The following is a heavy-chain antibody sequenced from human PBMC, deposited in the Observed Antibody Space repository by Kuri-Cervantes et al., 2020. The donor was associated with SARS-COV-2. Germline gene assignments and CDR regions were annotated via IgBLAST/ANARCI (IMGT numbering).Heavy chain of an antibody. D-gene: IGHD2-15*01. CDR2: IYHSGST. CDR1: GYSISSGYY. Sequence: SQTLSLTCAVSGYSISSGYYWGWIRQPPGKGLEWIGSIYHSGSTYYNPSLKSRVTISVDTSKNQFSLKLSSVTAADTAVYYCARDWSGGSWAPGYFDYWGQGTLVTVSS. V-gene: IGHV4-38-2*02. J-gene: IGHJ4*02. CDR3: ARDWSGGSWAPGYFDY.